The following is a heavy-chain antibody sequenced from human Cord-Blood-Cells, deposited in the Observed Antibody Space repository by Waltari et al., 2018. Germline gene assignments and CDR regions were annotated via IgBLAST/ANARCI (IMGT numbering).Heavy chain of an antibody. CDR3: AIDPYYYDRGPDY. Sequence: QVQLQESGPGLVTPSETLSLTCAVSGYYISSGYYWGWIRQPPGKGREWIGSIYHSGSTHYDPSLKSRVTISVDTYKNQFSLKLSSVTTADTAGYYCAIDPYYYDRGPDYWGQGTLVTVSS. CDR2: IYHSGST. CDR1: GYYISSGYY. J-gene: IGHJ4*02. V-gene: IGHV4-38-2*02. D-gene: IGHD3-22*01.